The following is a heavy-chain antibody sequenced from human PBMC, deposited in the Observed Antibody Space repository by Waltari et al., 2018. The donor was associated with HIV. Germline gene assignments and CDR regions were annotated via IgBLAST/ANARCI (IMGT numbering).Heavy chain of an antibody. CDR3: AREPGERWLQYPGYFDY. Sequence: QVQLQQSGPGLVKPSQTLSLTCAISGDSVSSNSAAWNCIRQSPSRGLEWLGRTYYRSKWNNDYAVSVKSRITINPDTSKNQFSLQLNSVTPEDTAVYYCAREPGERWLQYPGYFDYWGQGTLVTVSS. V-gene: IGHV6-1*01. D-gene: IGHD5-12*01. CDR1: GDSVSSNSAA. CDR2: TYYRSKWNN. J-gene: IGHJ4*02.